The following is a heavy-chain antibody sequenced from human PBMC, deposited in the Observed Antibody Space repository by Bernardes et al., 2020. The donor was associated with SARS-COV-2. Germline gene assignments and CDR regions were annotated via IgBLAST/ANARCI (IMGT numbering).Heavy chain of an antibody. J-gene: IGHJ4*02. CDR3: AGGTTCAY. V-gene: IGHV3-48*03. CDR1: GLTFSDYE. CDR2: ISSTGTTI. D-gene: IGHD3-16*01. Sequence: SLRLSCAASGLTFSDYEMNWVRQAPGKGLEWVSYISSTGTTIYYADSVKGRFTISRDNAKNSLYLQMNSLRADDTAIYYCAGGTTCAYWGQGTLVTVSS.